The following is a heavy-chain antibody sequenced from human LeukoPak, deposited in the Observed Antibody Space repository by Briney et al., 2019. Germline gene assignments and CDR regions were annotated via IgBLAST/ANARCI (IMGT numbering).Heavy chain of an antibody. J-gene: IGHJ6*03. D-gene: IGHD6-13*01. CDR2: IYTSGST. CDR1: GGSISSYY. V-gene: IGHV4-4*07. CDR3: ARDLYSSSWSPNGGWDYYYYMDV. Sequence: SETLSLTCTVSGGSISSYYWSWIRQPAGKGLEWIGRIYTSGSTNYNPSLKSRVTMSVDTSKNQFSLKLSSVTAADTAVYYCARDLYSSSWSPNGGWDYYYYMDVWGKGTTVTISS.